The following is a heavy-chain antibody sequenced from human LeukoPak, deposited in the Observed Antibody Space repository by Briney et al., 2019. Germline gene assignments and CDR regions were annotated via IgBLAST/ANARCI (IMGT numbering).Heavy chain of an antibody. CDR3: GRGDSTSSFRWFDP. J-gene: IGHJ5*02. CDR2: IKEDGSEK. Sequence: PGGSLRLSCAASGFTFSSYWMSWVRQAPGKGLEWVANIKEDGSEKNYVDSVKGRFTISRDNAKNSLYLQMNSLRAEDTAVYYCGRGDSTSSFRWFDPWGQGTLVT. D-gene: IGHD6-6*01. CDR1: GFTFSSYW. V-gene: IGHV3-7*05.